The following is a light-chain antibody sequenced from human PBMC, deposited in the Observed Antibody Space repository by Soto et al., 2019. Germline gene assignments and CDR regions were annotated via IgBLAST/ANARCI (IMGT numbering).Light chain of an antibody. CDR3: SSYTSTSRYV. CDR1: SSDVGKYDR. V-gene: IGLV2-18*02. Sequence: SDRNQPPSVSGAPGQAVTISCTGTSSDVGKYDRVSWYQQPPGTAPKLIIYEVTNRPSGVPARFSGSKSGNTASLTISGLQAEDEADYYCSSYTSTSRYVFGAGTKVTVL. J-gene: IGLJ1*01. CDR2: EVT.